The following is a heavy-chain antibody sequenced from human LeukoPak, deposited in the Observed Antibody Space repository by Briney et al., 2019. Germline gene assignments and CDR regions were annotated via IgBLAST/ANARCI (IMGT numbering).Heavy chain of an antibody. D-gene: IGHD1-26*01. CDR3: SRDYSGSYPYHYYYYGMDV. Sequence: GGSLRLSCTASGFTFGDYAMSWVRQAPGKGLEWVGFIRSKAYGGTTEYAASVKGRFTISRDDSKSIAYLQMNSLKTEDTAVYYCSRDYSGSYPYHYYYYGMDVWGQGTTVTVSS. CDR1: GFTFGDYA. J-gene: IGHJ6*02. V-gene: IGHV3-49*04. CDR2: IRSKAYGGTT.